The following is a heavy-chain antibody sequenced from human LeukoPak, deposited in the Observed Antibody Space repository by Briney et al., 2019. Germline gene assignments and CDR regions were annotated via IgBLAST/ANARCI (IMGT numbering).Heavy chain of an antibody. Sequence: GGSLRLSCAASGFTFSSYSMNWVRQAPGKGLEWVSSISSSSSYIYYADSVKGRFTISRGNAKNSLYLQMNSLRAEDTAVYYCASTYYDFWSGYYDYYYGMDVWGQGTTVTVSS. CDR3: ASTYYDFWSGYYDYYYGMDV. CDR2: ISSSSSYI. J-gene: IGHJ6*02. CDR1: GFTFSSYS. D-gene: IGHD3-3*01. V-gene: IGHV3-21*01.